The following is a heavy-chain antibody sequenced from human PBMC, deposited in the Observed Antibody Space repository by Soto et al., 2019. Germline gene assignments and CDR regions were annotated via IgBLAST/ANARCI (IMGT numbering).Heavy chain of an antibody. CDR2: ISGSGGSI. D-gene: IGHD6-13*01. Sequence: GGSLRLSCATSGFTFSSYAMSWVRQAPGKGLEWVSGISGSGGSIGYADAVKGRFTISRDNAKNTLYLQMNSLRAEDTALYYCAKGGEQLGLEGSIFDYWGQGTLVTVSS. CDR3: AKGGEQLGLEGSIFDY. V-gene: IGHV3-23*01. J-gene: IGHJ4*02. CDR1: GFTFSSYA.